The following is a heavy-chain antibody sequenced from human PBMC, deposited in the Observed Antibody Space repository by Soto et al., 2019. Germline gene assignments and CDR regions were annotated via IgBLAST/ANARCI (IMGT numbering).Heavy chain of an antibody. V-gene: IGHV3-21*06. Sequence: GGSLRLSCAASGFTFSTYSMYWVRQTPGKGLEWVSSISYSSYYIYYADSMKGRFTISRDDARNSVYLQMSSLRAEDTAVYSCARAREAYSRGAFDFSGQGTIVTVSS. D-gene: IGHD6-25*01. CDR1: GFTFSTYS. CDR3: ARAREAYSRGAFDF. CDR2: ISYSSYYI. J-gene: IGHJ3*01.